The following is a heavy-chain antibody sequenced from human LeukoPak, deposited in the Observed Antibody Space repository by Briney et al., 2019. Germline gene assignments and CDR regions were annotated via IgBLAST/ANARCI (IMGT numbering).Heavy chain of an antibody. CDR1: GFTFSSYE. CDR2: IKQDGSEK. J-gene: IGHJ4*02. V-gene: IGHV3-7*01. CDR3: AKPDSYPFDY. D-gene: IGHD1-14*01. Sequence: GGSLRLSCAASGFTFSSYEMNWVRQAPGKGLEWVANIKQDGSEKYYVDSVKGRFTISRDNAKNSLYLQMNSLRAEDTAVYYCAKPDSYPFDYWGQGTLVTVSS.